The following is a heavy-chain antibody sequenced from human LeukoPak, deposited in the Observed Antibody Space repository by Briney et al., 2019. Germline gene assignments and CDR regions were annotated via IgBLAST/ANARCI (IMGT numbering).Heavy chain of an antibody. D-gene: IGHD5-18*01. CDR3: VRGWVVHTALDWFDR. CDR2: IITIFGTA. Sequence: SVKVSFKASGGTFSSYTISWVRQAHGPGLEWVGGIITIFGTANNAQTYPGRGTITTDESTSTAYMALCSLRSEDTAVYYCVRGWVVHTALDWFDRWGEGTLCTVSS. CDR1: GGTFSSYT. V-gene: IGHV1-69*05. J-gene: IGHJ5*02.